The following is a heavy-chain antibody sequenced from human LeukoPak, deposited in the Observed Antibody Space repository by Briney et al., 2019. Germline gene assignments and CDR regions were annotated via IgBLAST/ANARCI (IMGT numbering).Heavy chain of an antibody. CDR1: GGSFSSYA. CDR3: ARDLYYDYVWGSYRTTFDY. D-gene: IGHD3-16*02. V-gene: IGHV1-18*01. Sequence: GASVKVSCKASGGSFSSYAISWVRQAPGQGLEWMGWISAYNGNTNYAQKLQGRVTMTTDTSTSTAYMELRSLRSDDTAVYYCARDLYYDYVWGSYRTTFDYWGQGTLVTVSS. CDR2: ISAYNGNT. J-gene: IGHJ4*02.